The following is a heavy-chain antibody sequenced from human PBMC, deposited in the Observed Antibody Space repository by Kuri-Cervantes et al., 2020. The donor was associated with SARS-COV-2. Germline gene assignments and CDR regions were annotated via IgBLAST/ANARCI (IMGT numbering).Heavy chain of an antibody. CDR3: ARDFIAAAGIDY. J-gene: IGHJ4*02. V-gene: IGHV1-69*08. Sequence: SVKVSCKVSGYTLTELSMHWVRQAPGQGLEWMGRIIPILGTANYAQKFQGRVTITADKSTSTAYMELSSLRSEDTAVYYCARDFIAAAGIDYWGQGTLVTVSS. CDR2: IIPILGTA. D-gene: IGHD6-13*01. CDR1: GYTLTELS.